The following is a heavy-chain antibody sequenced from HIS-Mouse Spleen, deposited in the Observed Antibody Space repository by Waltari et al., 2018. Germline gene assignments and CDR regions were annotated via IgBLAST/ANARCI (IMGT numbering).Heavy chain of an antibody. CDR1: GGSNRSISYS. V-gene: IGHV4-39*07. D-gene: IGHD6-13*01. J-gene: IGHJ2*01. CDR2: IYYSGRT. Sequence: QLQLQESGPGLVKPSETLSLTCTVSGGSNRSISYSWACIRQPPWKGLEWIGSIYYSGRTYYNPSLKSRVTIAVDTSKNKFSLKLSSVTAADTAVYYCAREIPYSSSWYDWYFDLWGRGTLVTVSS. CDR3: AREIPYSSSWYDWYFDL.